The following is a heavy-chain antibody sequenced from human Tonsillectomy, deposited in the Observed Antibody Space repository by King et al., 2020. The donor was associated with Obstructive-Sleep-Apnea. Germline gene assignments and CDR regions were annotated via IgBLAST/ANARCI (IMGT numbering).Heavy chain of an antibody. CDR3: ASGRGSYTITDY. V-gene: IGHV4-38-2*02. J-gene: IGHJ4*02. CDR2: MYHSGRT. CDR1: GYSISSGYY. Sequence: VQLQESGPGLVKPSETLSLTCTVSGYSISSGYYWGWIRQPPGKGLEWIGSMYHSGRTSYNPSLNSRVTISVDTSKNQFSLKLSSVTAADTAVYYCASGRGSYTITDYWGQGTLVTVSS. D-gene: IGHD1-26*01.